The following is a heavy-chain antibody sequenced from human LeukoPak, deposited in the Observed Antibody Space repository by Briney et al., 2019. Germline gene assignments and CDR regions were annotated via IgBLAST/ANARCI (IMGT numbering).Heavy chain of an antibody. D-gene: IGHD3-3*01. J-gene: IGHJ6*03. CDR3: ARQITDDFWSGYLRYMDV. V-gene: IGHV4-59*08. Sequence: PSETLSLTCTVSGGSISSYYWSWIRQPPGKGLEWIGYIYYSGSTNYNPSLKSRVTISVDTSKNQFSLKLSSVTAADTAVYYCARQITDDFWSGYLRYMDVWGKGATVTVSS. CDR1: GGSISSYY. CDR2: IYYSGST.